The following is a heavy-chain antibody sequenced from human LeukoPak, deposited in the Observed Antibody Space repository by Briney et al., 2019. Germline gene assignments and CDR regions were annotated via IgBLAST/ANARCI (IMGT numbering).Heavy chain of an antibody. J-gene: IGHJ4*02. CDR3: ARDPTGYYDSSGYYFDY. V-gene: IGHV3-33*01. D-gene: IGHD3-22*01. CDR1: GFTFSSYG. Sequence: GRSLRLSCAASGFTFSSYGMLWVRQAPGKGLEWVAVIWYDGSNKYYADSVKGRFTISRDNSKNTLYLQMNSLRAEDTAVYYCARDPTGYYDSSGYYFDYWGQGTLVTVSS. CDR2: IWYDGSNK.